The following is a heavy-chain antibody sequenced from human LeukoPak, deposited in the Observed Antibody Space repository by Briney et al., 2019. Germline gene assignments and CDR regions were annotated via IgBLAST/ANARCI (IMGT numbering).Heavy chain of an antibody. Sequence: GGSLRLSCAASGFTFTSYAMSWVRQAPGKGLEWVSVVSGSGGGTYYADSVKGRFTISRDNSKNTLYLQMNSLRAEDTAVYYCAKRNYDILTGYYKGLDYWGQGTLVTVSS. CDR3: AKRNYDILTGYYKGLDY. J-gene: IGHJ4*02. D-gene: IGHD3-9*01. V-gene: IGHV3-23*01. CDR1: GFTFTSYA. CDR2: VSGSGGGT.